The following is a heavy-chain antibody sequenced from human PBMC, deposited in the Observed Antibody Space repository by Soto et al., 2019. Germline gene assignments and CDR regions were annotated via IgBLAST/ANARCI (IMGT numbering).Heavy chain of an antibody. CDR3: AMVDVYVTPSPQDV. Sequence: QVQLVQSGAEVKNPGASVKVSCKASGYCFTRCGISWARQAPGQGLEWMGWINAYNGNTNYAQNLQGRLTLTTDTSTTTAYMELRSLRSNDTAIYYCAMVDVYVTPSPQDVWGQGTTVTVSS. CDR2: INAYNGNT. J-gene: IGHJ6*02. D-gene: IGHD3-16*01. CDR1: GYCFTRCG. V-gene: IGHV1-18*01.